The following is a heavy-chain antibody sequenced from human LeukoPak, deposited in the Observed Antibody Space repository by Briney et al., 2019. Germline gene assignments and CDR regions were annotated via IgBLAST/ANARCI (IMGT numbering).Heavy chain of an antibody. CDR3: ARGRSGYGDYYYYYMDV. CDR2: IFYSGST. J-gene: IGHJ6*03. V-gene: IGHV4-39*07. Sequence: SETLSLTCTVSSGSISTSNYYWGWVRQPPGKALEWIGNIFYSGSTYYSPSLKSRVTMSVDTSKNQFSLKLSSVTAADTAVYYCARGRSGYGDYYYYYMDVWGKGTTVTISS. CDR1: SGSISTSNYY. D-gene: IGHD4-17*01.